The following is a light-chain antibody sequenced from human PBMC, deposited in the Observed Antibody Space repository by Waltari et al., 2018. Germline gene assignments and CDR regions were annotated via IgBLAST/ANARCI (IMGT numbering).Light chain of an antibody. V-gene: IGKV4-1*01. Sequence: DVLMTQSPDSLAVSLGERATINCKSSQSLLYTSNNKNYLAWYQQKPGQPPKILIYWASIRESGVPDRFSGSGSGTDFTLTISGLQAEDVASYFCLQYLHTPRTFGQGTKVEIK. CDR2: WAS. J-gene: IGKJ1*01. CDR3: LQYLHTPRT. CDR1: QSLLYTSNNKNY.